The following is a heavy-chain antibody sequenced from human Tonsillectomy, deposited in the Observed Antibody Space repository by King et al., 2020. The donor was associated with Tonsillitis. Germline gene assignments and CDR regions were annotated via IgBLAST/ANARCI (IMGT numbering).Heavy chain of an antibody. CDR3: ARLISSYYDSSAQSPYFDY. CDR2: NNYSGST. V-gene: IGHV4-39*01. Sequence: QLQESGPGLVKPSETLSLTCTVSGGSISSSSYYWGWIRQPPGKGLEWIGNNNYSGSTYYNPSLKSRVTISVDTSKNQFSLKLSSVTAAGTAVYYCARLISSYYDSSAQSPYFDYWGQGTLVTVSS. D-gene: IGHD3-22*01. CDR1: GGSISSSSYY. J-gene: IGHJ4*02.